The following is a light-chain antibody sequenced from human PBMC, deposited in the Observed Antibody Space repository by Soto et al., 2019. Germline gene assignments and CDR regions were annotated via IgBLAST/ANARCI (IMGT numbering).Light chain of an antibody. Sequence: QSALTQPASGSGSPGQSSTISCTGTSSDVGSYNLVSWYQQYPGKAPKLMIYEGSKRPSGVSNRLSGSKSGNTASLTISGLQAEDEADYYCCSYAGSSTFYVFGTGTKVTVL. CDR1: SSDVGSYNL. V-gene: IGLV2-23*01. CDR2: EGS. CDR3: CSYAGSSTFYV. J-gene: IGLJ1*01.